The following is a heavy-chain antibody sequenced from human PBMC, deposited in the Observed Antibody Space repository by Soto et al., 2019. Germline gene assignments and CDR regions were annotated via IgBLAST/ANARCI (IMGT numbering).Heavy chain of an antibody. Sequence: GGSLRLSCAASGFTFSSYAMSWVRQAPGKGLEWVSSVSANGGSTYYADSVKGRFTISRDNAKNTLYLQMNSLRAEDTAVYFCASYITSSKKFFDYWGQGTLVTVSS. J-gene: IGHJ4*02. V-gene: IGHV3-23*01. CDR2: VSANGGST. CDR1: GFTFSSYA. D-gene: IGHD6-6*01. CDR3: ASYITSSKKFFDY.